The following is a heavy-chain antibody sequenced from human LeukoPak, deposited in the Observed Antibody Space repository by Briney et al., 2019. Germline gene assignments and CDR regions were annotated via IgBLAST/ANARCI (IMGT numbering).Heavy chain of an antibody. D-gene: IGHD6-19*01. J-gene: IGHJ4*02. CDR1: GFTFSSYG. CDR2: ISGSGGST. CDR3: AKALRAAQWLVSSFGY. V-gene: IGHV3-23*01. Sequence: PGGSLRLSCAASGFTFSSYGMSWVRQAPGKGLEWVSAISGSGGSTYYADSVKGRFTISRDNSKNTLYLQMNSLRAEDTAVYYCAKALRAAQWLVSSFGYWGQGTLVTVSS.